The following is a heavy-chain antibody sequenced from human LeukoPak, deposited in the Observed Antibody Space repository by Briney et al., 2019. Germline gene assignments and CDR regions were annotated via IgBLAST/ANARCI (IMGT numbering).Heavy chain of an antibody. CDR2: IIPIFGTA. CDR1: GGTFSSYA. J-gene: IGHJ3*02. D-gene: IGHD1-20*01. Sequence: SVTVSCKASGGTFSSYAISWVRQAPGQGLEWMGGIIPIFGTANYAQKFQGRVTITTDESTSTAYMELSSLRSEDTAVYYCARAGRITGVRGAFDIWGQGTMVTVSS. CDR3: ARAGRITGVRGAFDI. V-gene: IGHV1-69*05.